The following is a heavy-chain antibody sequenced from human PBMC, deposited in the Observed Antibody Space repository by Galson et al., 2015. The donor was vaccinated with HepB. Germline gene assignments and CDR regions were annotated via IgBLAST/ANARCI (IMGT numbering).Heavy chain of an antibody. Sequence: SVKVSCKASGGTFSSYAISWVRQAPGQGLEWMGGIIPIFGTANYAQKFQGRVTITADESTSTAYMELSSLRSEDTAVYYCAREVVPAAQVCAFDIWGQGTMVTVSS. J-gene: IGHJ3*02. D-gene: IGHD2-2*01. V-gene: IGHV1-69*13. CDR1: GGTFSSYA. CDR3: AREVVPAAQVCAFDI. CDR2: IIPIFGTA.